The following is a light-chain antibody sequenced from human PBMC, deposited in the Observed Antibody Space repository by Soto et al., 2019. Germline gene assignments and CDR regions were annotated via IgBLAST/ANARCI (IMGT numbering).Light chain of an antibody. CDR3: SSFAGSNNLPYV. J-gene: IGLJ1*01. V-gene: IGLV2-8*01. Sequence: QSVLTQPPSASGSPGQSVTISCTGTSSDVGAYDYVSWYQQHPGKAPKLMIYEINKRPSGVPDRFSGSKSGNTASLTVSGLQAEDEGDYYCSSFAGSNNLPYVFGTGTKVTVL. CDR2: EIN. CDR1: SSDVGAYDY.